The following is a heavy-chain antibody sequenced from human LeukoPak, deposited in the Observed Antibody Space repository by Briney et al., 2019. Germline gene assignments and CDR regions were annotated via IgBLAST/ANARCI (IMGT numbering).Heavy chain of an antibody. CDR1: GGSISTYY. CDR2: IYYSGST. Sequence: PSETLSLTCTVSGGSISTYYWSWIRQPPGKGLEWIGYIYYSGSTNYNPSLKSRVTISVDTSKNQFSLKLSSVTAADTAVYYCARDSGSAFDIWGQGTMVIVSS. D-gene: IGHD3-10*01. V-gene: IGHV4-59*01. CDR3: ARDSGSAFDI. J-gene: IGHJ3*02.